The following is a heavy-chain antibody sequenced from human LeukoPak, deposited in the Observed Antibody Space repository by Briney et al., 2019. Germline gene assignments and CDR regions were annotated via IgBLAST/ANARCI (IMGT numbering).Heavy chain of an antibody. CDR1: GFTFSSYG. V-gene: IGHV3-21*01. D-gene: IGHD3-22*01. J-gene: IGHJ3*02. Sequence: GGSLRLSCAASGFTFSSYGMHWVRQAPGKGLEWVSSISSSSSYIYYADSVKGRFTISRDNAKNSLYLQMNSLRAEDTAVYYCARYTMIHRNDAFDIWGQGTMVTVSS. CDR3: ARYTMIHRNDAFDI. CDR2: ISSSSSYI.